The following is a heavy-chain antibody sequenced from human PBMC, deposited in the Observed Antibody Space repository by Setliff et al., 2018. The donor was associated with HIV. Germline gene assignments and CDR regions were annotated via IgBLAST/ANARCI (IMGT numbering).Heavy chain of an antibody. Sequence: GGSLRLSCAASGFLFSSYAVSWVRQSPGKGLEWVSGISDSGRSIHYTASVEGRFTISSDNSKNTLYLQINSLSDEDTAMYFCAKDGSDNFWGGYYVLARRGMDVWGQGTTVTVSS. J-gene: IGHJ6*02. CDR2: ISDSGRSI. CDR1: GFLFSSYA. V-gene: IGHV3-23*01. CDR3: AKDGSDNFWGGYYVLARRGMDV. D-gene: IGHD3-3*01.